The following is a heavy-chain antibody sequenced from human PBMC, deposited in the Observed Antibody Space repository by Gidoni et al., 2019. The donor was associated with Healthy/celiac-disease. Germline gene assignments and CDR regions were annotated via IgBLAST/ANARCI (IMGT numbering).Heavy chain of an antibody. V-gene: IGHV1-18*04. CDR3: ARDTMIGWGAFCY. J-gene: IGHJ4*02. CDR2: ISHYNGNT. Sequence: QVQLGQSGAEVKKPGASVKVSCKASGYTFTSYVISGVRQAPGQELEWMGWISHYNGNTDSAQTLQGRVSMTPATSTITAYMELRSLRSNVSAVYSCARDTMIGWGAFCYWGQGTLVTVSS. D-gene: IGHD3-22*01. CDR1: GYTFTSYV.